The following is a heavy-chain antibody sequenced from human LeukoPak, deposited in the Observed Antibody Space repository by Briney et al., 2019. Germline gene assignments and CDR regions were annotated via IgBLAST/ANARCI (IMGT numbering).Heavy chain of an antibody. CDR1: GGSISSYY. CDR3: ARDPSVLLWFGESDYYYGMDV. J-gene: IGHJ6*02. V-gene: IGHV4-4*07. Sequence: SETLSLTCTVSGGSISSYYWRWIRQPGGKGLEWIGRIYTSGSTNYNPSLKSRVTMSVDTSKNQFSLKLSSVTAADTAVYYCARDPSVLLWFGESDYYYGMDVWGQGTTVTVSS. CDR2: IYTSGST. D-gene: IGHD3-10*01.